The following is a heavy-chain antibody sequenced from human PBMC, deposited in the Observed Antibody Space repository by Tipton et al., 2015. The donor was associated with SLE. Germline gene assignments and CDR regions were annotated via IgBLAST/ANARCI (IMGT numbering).Heavy chain of an antibody. Sequence: TLSLTCSVYGGSFSGYYWSWIRRPPGKGLEWIGEIDHSGSANYNPSLKSRVTISVDTSKNQFSLKLSSVTAADTAVYYCARGPLIPEAISWLDYYYYYMDVWGKGTTVTVSS. D-gene: IGHD2-21*01. J-gene: IGHJ6*03. CDR1: GGSFSGYY. CDR2: IDHSGSA. CDR3: ARGPLIPEAISWLDYYYYYMDV. V-gene: IGHV4-34*01.